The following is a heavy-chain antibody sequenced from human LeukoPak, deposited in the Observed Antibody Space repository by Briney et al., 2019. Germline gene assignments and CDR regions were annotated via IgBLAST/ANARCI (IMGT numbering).Heavy chain of an antibody. CDR1: GFTFSSYA. Sequence: PGGSLRLSCAASGFTFSSYAMSWVRQAPGKGPEWFSAISGRGGSTYYADSVKGRFTISRDYSKNTLYLQMNSLRAEDTAVYYCAKDFPYYYDSSGYRTGSVYWGQGTLVTVSS. V-gene: IGHV3-23*01. D-gene: IGHD3-22*01. CDR2: ISGRGGST. J-gene: IGHJ4*02. CDR3: AKDFPYYYDSSGYRTGSVY.